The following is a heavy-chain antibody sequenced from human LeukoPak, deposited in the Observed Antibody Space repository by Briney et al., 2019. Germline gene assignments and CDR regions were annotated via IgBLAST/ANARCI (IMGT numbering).Heavy chain of an antibody. CDR1: GFTFSSYW. CDR2: INGDESST. V-gene: IGHV3-74*01. J-gene: IGHJ4*02. D-gene: IGHD3-22*01. Sequence: GGSLRLSCVASGFTFSSYWMHWVRQAPGKGLVRVSRINGDESSTSYADSGKGRFTISRDNSKNTLYLQMNSLRAEDTAVYSCSKMRDYYDSAGNDYGDSPYFFDYWGQGTLVTVSS. CDR3: SKMRDYYDSAGNDYGDSPYFFDY.